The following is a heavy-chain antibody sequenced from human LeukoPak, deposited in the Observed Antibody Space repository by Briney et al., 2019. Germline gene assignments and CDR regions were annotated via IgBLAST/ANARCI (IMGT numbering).Heavy chain of an antibody. J-gene: IGHJ4*02. D-gene: IGHD3-10*01. V-gene: IGHV3-30*02. CDR2: IRYDESNK. CDR1: GFTFSSYD. Sequence: GGSLRLSCVASGFTFSSYDMHWVRQAPGKGLEWVAFIRYDESNKYYVDSVKGRFTISRDNSKKTLYLQMNGLRTEDTAVYYCAKDTNYYGSGSYSGYWGQGTLVTVSS. CDR3: AKDTNYYGSGSYSGY.